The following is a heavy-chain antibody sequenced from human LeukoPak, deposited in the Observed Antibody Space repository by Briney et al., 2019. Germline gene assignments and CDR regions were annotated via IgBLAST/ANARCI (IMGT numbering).Heavy chain of an antibody. V-gene: IGHV4-34*01. CDR1: GGSFSGYY. Sequence: SETLSLTCAVYGGSFSGYYWSWIRQPPGKGLEWIGEINHSGSTNYNPSLKSRVTISVDTSKNQFSLKLSSVTAADTAVYYCARGFRGYGSGRSDYWGQGTLVTVS. J-gene: IGHJ4*02. CDR2: INHSGST. CDR3: ARGFRGYGSGRSDY. D-gene: IGHD3-10*01.